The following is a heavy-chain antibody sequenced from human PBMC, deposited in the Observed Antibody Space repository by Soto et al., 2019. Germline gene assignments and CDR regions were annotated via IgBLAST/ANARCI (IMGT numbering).Heavy chain of an antibody. CDR3: TTDGHFDY. CDR2: IKSKTDGETT. V-gene: IGHV3-15*01. Sequence: EVQLVESGGGLVQPGGSLRLSCAASDFAFNGAWMSWVRQAPGKGLEWVGRIKSKTDGETTDYTAPVKGRFTISRDDSRNTLFLHMSSLKTEDTAVYYCTTDGHFDYWGQGTLVTVSS. J-gene: IGHJ4*02. CDR1: DFAFNGAW.